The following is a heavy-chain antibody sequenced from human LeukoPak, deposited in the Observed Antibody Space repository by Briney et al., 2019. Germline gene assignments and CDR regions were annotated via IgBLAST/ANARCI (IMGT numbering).Heavy chain of an antibody. Sequence: SETLSLTCAVYGGSFSGYYWSWIRQPPGKGLEWIGSIYYSGSTYYNPSLKSRVTISVDTSKNQFPLKLSSVTAADTAVYYCARDGYGYNYSGNDYWGQGTLVTVSS. J-gene: IGHJ4*02. D-gene: IGHD5-24*01. CDR1: GGSFSGYY. V-gene: IGHV4-34*01. CDR2: IYYSGST. CDR3: ARDGYGYNYSGNDY.